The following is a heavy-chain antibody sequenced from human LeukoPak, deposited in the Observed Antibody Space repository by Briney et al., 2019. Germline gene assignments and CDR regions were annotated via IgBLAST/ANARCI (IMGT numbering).Heavy chain of an antibody. Sequence: SETLSLTCTVSGGSISSYYWSWIRQPPGKGLEWIGYIYYSGSTNYNPSLKSRVTISVDTSKNQFSLKLSSVTAADTAVYYCARGSADLDYWGQGTLVTVSS. CDR3: ARGSADLDY. CDR1: GGSISSYY. J-gene: IGHJ4*02. CDR2: IYYSGST. V-gene: IGHV4-59*12.